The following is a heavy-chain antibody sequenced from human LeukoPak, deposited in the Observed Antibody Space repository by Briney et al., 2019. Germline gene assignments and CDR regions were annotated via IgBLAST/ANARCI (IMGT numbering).Heavy chain of an antibody. J-gene: IGHJ5*02. CDR3: ARNTALLLWFGEMSWFDP. Sequence: PSETLSLTCTVSGGSISSYYWSCIRQPPGKGLEWIGYIYYSGSTNYNPSLKSRVTISVDTSKILFSLKLSSVTAADTAVYYCARNTALLLWFGEMSWFDPWGQGTLVTVSS. CDR2: IYYSGST. V-gene: IGHV4-59*01. D-gene: IGHD3-10*01. CDR1: GGSISSYY.